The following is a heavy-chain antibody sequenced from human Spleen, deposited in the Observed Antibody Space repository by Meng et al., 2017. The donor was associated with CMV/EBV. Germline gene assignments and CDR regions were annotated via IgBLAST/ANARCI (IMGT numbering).Heavy chain of an antibody. J-gene: IGHJ4*02. CDR2: INPNKGAT. CDR3: ARAGPPRYCSSTSCPYYFDY. Sequence: ASVKVSCKASGFNLVDKYMHWVRQAPGQGLEWLRWINPNKGATNFPQKFQGRVTMTRGTSISTAYMELSSLRSEDTAVYYCARAGPPRYCSSTSCPYYFDYWGQGTLVTVSS. CDR1: GFNLVDKY. D-gene: IGHD2-2*01. V-gene: IGHV1-2*02.